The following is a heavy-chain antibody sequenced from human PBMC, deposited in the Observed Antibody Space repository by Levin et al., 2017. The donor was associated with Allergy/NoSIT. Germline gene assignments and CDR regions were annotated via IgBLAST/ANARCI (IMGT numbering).Heavy chain of an antibody. D-gene: IGHD6-19*01. CDR2: IKEGGSEK. CDR3: VRGGWYFGV. Sequence: PGGSLRLSCAASGFTFSTSWMTWVRQAPGKGLEWVANIKEGGSEKYYVDSVKGRFTISRDNAKNSLYLQMNSLRAEDTAVYFCVRGGWYFGVWGRGTLVTVSS. J-gene: IGHJ4*02. CDR1: GFTFSTSW. V-gene: IGHV3-7*01.